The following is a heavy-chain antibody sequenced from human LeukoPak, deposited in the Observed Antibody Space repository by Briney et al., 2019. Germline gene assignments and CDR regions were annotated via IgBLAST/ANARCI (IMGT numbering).Heavy chain of an antibody. Sequence: ASVKVSCKASGYTFTGYYMHWVRQAPGQGLEWMGWINPDSGGTIYAQNFQGGVTMTRDTSISTAYMELSSLRSDDTAVYYCARLRDSGYDYYYYAMEVWGQGTTVTVSS. CDR3: ARLRDSGYDYYYYAMEV. CDR2: INPDSGGT. V-gene: IGHV1-2*02. D-gene: IGHD5-12*01. J-gene: IGHJ6*02. CDR1: GYTFTGYY.